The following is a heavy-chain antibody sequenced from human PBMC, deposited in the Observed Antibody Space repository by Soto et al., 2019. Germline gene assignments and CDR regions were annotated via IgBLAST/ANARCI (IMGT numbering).Heavy chain of an antibody. CDR3: ARAVYYYGSGSRNDDAFDI. V-gene: IGHV1-2*02. Sequence: ASVKVSCKASGGTLSSYAISWVRQAPGQGLEWMGGINPNSGGTNYAQKFQGRVTMTRDTSISTAYMELSRLRSDDTAVYYCARAVYYYGSGSRNDDAFDIWGQGXMVTV. J-gene: IGHJ3*02. CDR1: GGTLSSYA. CDR2: INPNSGGT. D-gene: IGHD3-10*01.